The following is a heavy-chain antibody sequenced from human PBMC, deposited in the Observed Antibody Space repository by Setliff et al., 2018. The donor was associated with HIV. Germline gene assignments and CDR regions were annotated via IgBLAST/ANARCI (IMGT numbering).Heavy chain of an antibody. CDR2: THYSGSS. V-gene: IGHV4-59*11. CDR3: ARDVGLCGVDCWPYFYFDL. J-gene: IGHJ2*01. Sequence: SETLSLTCTISGGFISNHYWNWIRQPPGKGLEWIGSTHYSGSSYYSPSLKSRVTISLDTSKNQFSLKLCSMTAADTAVYYCARDVGLCGVDCWPYFYFDLWGRGNLVTVSS. CDR1: GGFISNHY. D-gene: IGHD2-21*02.